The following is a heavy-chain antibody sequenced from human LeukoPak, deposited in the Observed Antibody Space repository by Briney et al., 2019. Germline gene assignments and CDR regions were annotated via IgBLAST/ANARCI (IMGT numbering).Heavy chain of an antibody. J-gene: IGHJ1*01. Sequence: GGSLRLSCAASGITFSGAWMHWVRQAPGKGLVWVARINDDGSFRRYANSVKGRFTISRDNAKNTLFLQMDSLRAEDTAVYYCARVSGPGMNEYYHLWGQGTLVTVSS. D-gene: IGHD3-10*01. CDR2: INDDGSFR. CDR1: GITFSGAW. CDR3: ARVSGPGMNEYYHL. V-gene: IGHV3-74*01.